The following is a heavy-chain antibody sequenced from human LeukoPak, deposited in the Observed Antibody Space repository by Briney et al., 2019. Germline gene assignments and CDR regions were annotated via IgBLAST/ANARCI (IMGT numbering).Heavy chain of an antibody. D-gene: IGHD3-22*01. J-gene: IGHJ6*02. V-gene: IGHV1-3*01. Sequence: ASVKVSCKASGYTFTSYAMHWVRQAPGQRLEWMGWINAGNGNTKYSQKFQGRVTITADESTSTAYMELSSLRSEDTAVYYCARRGPDYYDSSGYLPHYYGMDVWGQGTTVTVSS. CDR3: ARRGPDYYDSSGYLPHYYGMDV. CDR1: GYTFTSYA. CDR2: INAGNGNT.